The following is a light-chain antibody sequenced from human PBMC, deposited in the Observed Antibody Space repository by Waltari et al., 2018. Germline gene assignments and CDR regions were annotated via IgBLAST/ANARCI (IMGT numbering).Light chain of an antibody. V-gene: IGLV1-44*01. CDR2: NND. CDR1: SSNIGTNA. CDR3: AAWDDSLNGL. J-gene: IGLJ3*02. Sequence: QSVLTQPPSASGTPGQTVTIPCSGSSSNIGTNAVTWYQQLPGTAPRLLIFNNDQRLSGVPDRFSASKSGTSASLAISGLQSEDEADYYCAAWDDSLNGLFGGGTKLTVL.